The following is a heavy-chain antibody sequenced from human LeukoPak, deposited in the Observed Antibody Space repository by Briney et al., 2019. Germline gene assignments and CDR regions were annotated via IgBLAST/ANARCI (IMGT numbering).Heavy chain of an antibody. CDR1: GFTFSSYA. D-gene: IGHD2-21*01. J-gene: IGHJ4*02. Sequence: GGSLRLSCAASGFTFSSYAMHWVRQAPGKGLEWVAVISYDGSNKYYADSVKGRFTISRDNSKNTLYLQMNSLRAEDTAVYYCARDPLGDSTYYFDYWGQGTLVTVSS. CDR3: ARDPLGDSTYYFDY. V-gene: IGHV3-30*04. CDR2: ISYDGSNK.